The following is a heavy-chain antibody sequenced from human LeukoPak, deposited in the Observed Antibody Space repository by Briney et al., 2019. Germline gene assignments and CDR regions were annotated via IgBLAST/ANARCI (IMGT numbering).Heavy chain of an antibody. D-gene: IGHD2-15*01. J-gene: IGHJ4*02. V-gene: IGHV4-38-2*02. CDR1: DYSIRDGYY. CDR2: IFHSGRT. Sequence: SETLSLTCSVSDYSIRDGYYWGWIGQPPGKGLEWIGSIFHSGRTSYNPSLKSRVTMSVDTSKNQFSLKLSSVAAADTAIYYCARDVAGLYYFDYWGQGTLVTVSS. CDR3: ARDVAGLYYFDY.